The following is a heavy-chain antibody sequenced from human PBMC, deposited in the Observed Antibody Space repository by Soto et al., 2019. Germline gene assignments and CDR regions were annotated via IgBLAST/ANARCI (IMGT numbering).Heavy chain of an antibody. Sequence: EMQLLESGGDIEQPGGSLRLSCAASGSTFGSYALNWVRQAPGKGLEWVSAISRDGGTTFYADSVKGRFTISRDNSRNMVFLQMDSLRVEDTAVYYCAKGGFWVHYGLDVWGQGTTVTVSS. V-gene: IGHV3-23*01. CDR1: GSTFGSYA. D-gene: IGHD3-16*01. CDR2: ISRDGGTT. J-gene: IGHJ6*02. CDR3: AKGGFWVHYGLDV.